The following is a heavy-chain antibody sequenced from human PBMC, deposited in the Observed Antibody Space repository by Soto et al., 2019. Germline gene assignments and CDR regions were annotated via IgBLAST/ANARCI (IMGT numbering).Heavy chain of an antibody. D-gene: IGHD3-10*01. CDR3: ARSITMVRGVIIGY. J-gene: IGHJ4*02. V-gene: IGHV3-74*01. CDR2: ISMDGSTI. CDR1: GFTLSSYW. Sequence: EEQLVEAGGDLVQPGGSLRLSCVASGFTLSSYWMHWVRQAPGKGLVWVSRISMDGSTINYADSVKGRFTISRDNAKNTLYLQMNSLRAEDTAVYYCARSITMVRGVIIGYWGQGTLVTVSS.